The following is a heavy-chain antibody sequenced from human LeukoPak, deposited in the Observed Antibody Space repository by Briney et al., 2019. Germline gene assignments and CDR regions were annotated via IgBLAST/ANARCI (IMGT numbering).Heavy chain of an antibody. D-gene: IGHD6-13*01. Sequence: GGSLRLSCAASGFAFSSYSMNWVRQAPGKGLEWVSSISSSSSYIYYADSVKGRFTISRDNAKNSLYLQMNSLRAEDTAVYYYAREILSSSWYYDYRGQGTLVTVSS. CDR3: AREILSSSWYYDY. J-gene: IGHJ4*02. CDR1: GFAFSSYS. V-gene: IGHV3-21*01. CDR2: ISSSSSYI.